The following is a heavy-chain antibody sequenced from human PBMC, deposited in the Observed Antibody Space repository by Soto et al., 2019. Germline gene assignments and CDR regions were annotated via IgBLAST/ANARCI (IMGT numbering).Heavy chain of an antibody. J-gene: IGHJ4*02. Sequence: ASVKVSCKASGYTFTSYGISWVRQAPGQGLEWMGWISAYNGNTNYAQKLQGRVTMTTDKSTSTAYMELRRLRLDDTAVYYCARDEGFPEKLITMVRGVIIRASEFDYWGQGTLVTVSS. CDR1: GYTFTSYG. CDR3: ARDEGFPEKLITMVRGVIIRASEFDY. D-gene: IGHD3-10*01. V-gene: IGHV1-18*01. CDR2: ISAYNGNT.